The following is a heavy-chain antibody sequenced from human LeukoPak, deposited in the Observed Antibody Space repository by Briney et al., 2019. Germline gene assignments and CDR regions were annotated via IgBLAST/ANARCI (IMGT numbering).Heavy chain of an antibody. D-gene: IGHD2-15*01. CDR2: IKQDGSEK. J-gene: IGHJ6*02. V-gene: IGHV3-7*03. CDR1: GFTFSDYW. Sequence: GGSLRLSCAASGFTFSDYWMSWVRQAPGKGLEWVANIKQDGSEKNYVDSVKGRFTISRDNAKNSLYLQLNSLRADDTAVYYCATATSWSYYYGINVWGQGTTVTVSS. CDR3: ATATSWSYYYGINV.